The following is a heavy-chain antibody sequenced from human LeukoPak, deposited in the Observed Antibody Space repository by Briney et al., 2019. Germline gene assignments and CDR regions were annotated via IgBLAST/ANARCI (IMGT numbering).Heavy chain of an antibody. D-gene: IGHD5-18*01. CDR1: GFTFSSYE. J-gene: IGHJ4*02. CDR3: ARVGRITAMATIDY. V-gene: IGHV3-48*03. Sequence: GGSLRLSCAASGFTFSSYEMNWVRQAPGKGLEWVSYISSSGSTIYYADSVKGRFTISRDNAKNSLYLQMNSLRAEDTAAYYCARVGRITAMATIDYWGQGTLVTVSS. CDR2: ISSSGSTI.